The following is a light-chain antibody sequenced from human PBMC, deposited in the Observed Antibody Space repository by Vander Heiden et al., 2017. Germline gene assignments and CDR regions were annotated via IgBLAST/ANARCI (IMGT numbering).Light chain of an antibody. CDR1: RSDHGRES. V-gene: IGLV1-44*01. J-gene: IGLJ3*02. CDR2: PDD. CDR3: ATWDDSLNDWV. Sequence: VLTHPPPPSVTPRQRATIPCPGCRSDHGRESVHWYQQFPGTAPKLLIYPDDQRPSGVPGRFSGSKSGSSASLAISGLQSEDEAEYYCATWDDSLNDWVFGGGTKLTVL.